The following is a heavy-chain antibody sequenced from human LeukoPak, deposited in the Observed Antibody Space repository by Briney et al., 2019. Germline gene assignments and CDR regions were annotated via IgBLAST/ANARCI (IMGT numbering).Heavy chain of an antibody. Sequence: QPGGSLRLSCAASGFTFSSYSMNWVRQAPGKGLEWVSYISSSSTIYYADSVKGRFTISRDNAKNSLYLQMNSLRAEDTAVYYCARGGTNFDYWGRGTLVTVSS. CDR2: ISSSSTI. D-gene: IGHD3-16*01. V-gene: IGHV3-48*04. CDR3: ARGGTNFDY. CDR1: GFTFSSYS. J-gene: IGHJ4*02.